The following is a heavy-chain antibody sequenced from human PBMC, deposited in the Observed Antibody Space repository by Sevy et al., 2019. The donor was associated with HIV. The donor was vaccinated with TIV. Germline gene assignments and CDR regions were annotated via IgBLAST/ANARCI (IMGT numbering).Heavy chain of an antibody. CDR2: MSWDGGST. CDR3: AIDRGSHYGMDV. D-gene: IGHD3-10*01. V-gene: IGHV3-43*01. Sequence: GGSLRLSCSASGFTFDDYTMHWVRQAPGKGLEWVSLMSWDGGSTYYADSVKGRFTISRDNSKNSLYLQMYSLKIEDTALYYCAIDRGSHYGMDVWGQGTTVTVSS. CDR1: GFTFDDYT. J-gene: IGHJ6*02.